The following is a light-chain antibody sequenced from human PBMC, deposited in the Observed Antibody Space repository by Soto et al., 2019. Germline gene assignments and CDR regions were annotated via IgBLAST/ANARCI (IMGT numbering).Light chain of an antibody. J-gene: IGLJ2*01. CDR3: LLYYGGAVI. Sequence: QTVVTQEPSLTVSPGGTVTLTCASSTGAVTSGHYANWLQQKPGQAPRALIYSTDTKHSWTPARFSGSLLGGKAALTLSGVRPEDEAGYYCLLYYGGAVIFGGGTKLTVL. CDR2: STD. CDR1: TGAVTSGHY. V-gene: IGLV7-43*01.